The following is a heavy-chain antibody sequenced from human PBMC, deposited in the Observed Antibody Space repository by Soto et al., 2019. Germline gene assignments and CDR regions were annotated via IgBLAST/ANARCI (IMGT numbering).Heavy chain of an antibody. D-gene: IGHD1-1*01. CDR2: IYWDDSK. Sequence: QITLKESGPTLVRPTQTLTLTCAFSGFSLSTSGVGVGWIRQPPGKALEWLAVIYWDDSKHYSPSLRSRLTITKDTSKNQVVLTMTNMDPMDTGTYYCAHNGPEHWPLDYWGQGTLVTVSS. V-gene: IGHV2-5*02. J-gene: IGHJ4*02. CDR3: AHNGPEHWPLDY. CDR1: GFSLSTSGVG.